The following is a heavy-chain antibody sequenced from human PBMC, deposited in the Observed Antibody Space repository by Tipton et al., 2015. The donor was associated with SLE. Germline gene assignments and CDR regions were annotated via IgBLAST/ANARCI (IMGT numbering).Heavy chain of an antibody. CDR1: GYTFTGYY. J-gene: IGHJ3*02. CDR2: INPNSGGT. CDR3: ARVTYCGGDCYSHDAFDI. Sequence: QSGPEVKKPGASVKVSCKASGYTFTGYYMHWVRQAPGQGLEWMGRINPNSGGTNYAQKFQGRVTMTRDTSISTAYMELSRLRSDDTAVYYCARVTYCGGDCYSHDAFDIWGQGTMVTVSS. V-gene: IGHV1-2*06. D-gene: IGHD2-21*01.